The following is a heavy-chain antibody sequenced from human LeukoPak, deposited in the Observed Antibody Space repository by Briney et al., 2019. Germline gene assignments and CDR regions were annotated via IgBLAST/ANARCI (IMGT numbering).Heavy chain of an antibody. V-gene: IGHV4-39*07. CDR2: IYYSGST. D-gene: IGHD3-10*01. CDR1: GGSISSSSYY. Sequence: SETLSLTCTVSGGSISSSSYYWGWIRQPPGKGLEWIGSIYYSGSTYYNPSLKSRVTISVDTSKNQFSLKLSSVTAADTAVYYCARGEPYGSGSYRRNYYMDVWGKGTTVTISS. J-gene: IGHJ6*03. CDR3: ARGEPYGSGSYRRNYYMDV.